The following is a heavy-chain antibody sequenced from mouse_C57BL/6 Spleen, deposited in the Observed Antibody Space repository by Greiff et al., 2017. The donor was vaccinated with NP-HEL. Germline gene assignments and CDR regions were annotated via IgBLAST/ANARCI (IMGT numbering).Heavy chain of an antibody. V-gene: IGHV1-55*01. CDR3: ARGKDYDPYWYFDV. Sequence: VQLQQPGAELVKPGASVKMSCKASGYTFTSYWITWVKQRPGQGLEWIGDIYPGSGSTNYNEKFKSKATLTVDTSSSTAYMQLSSLTSEDSAVYYCARGKDYDPYWYFDVWGTGTTVTVSS. CDR1: GYTFTSYW. D-gene: IGHD2-4*01. J-gene: IGHJ1*03. CDR2: IYPGSGST.